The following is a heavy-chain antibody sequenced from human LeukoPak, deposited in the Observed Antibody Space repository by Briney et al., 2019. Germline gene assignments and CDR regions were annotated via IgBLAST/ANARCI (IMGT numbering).Heavy chain of an antibody. Sequence: GASVKVSCKASGYTFTSYGISWVRQAPGQGLEWMGWISAYNGNTNYAQKLQGRVTMTTDTSTSTAYMELRSLRSDDTAVYYCARDSPPYYDFWSGYWSAEYFQHWGQGTLVTVSS. CDR1: GYTFTSYG. V-gene: IGHV1-18*01. CDR2: ISAYNGNT. J-gene: IGHJ1*01. D-gene: IGHD3-3*01. CDR3: ARDSPPYYDFWSGYWSAEYFQH.